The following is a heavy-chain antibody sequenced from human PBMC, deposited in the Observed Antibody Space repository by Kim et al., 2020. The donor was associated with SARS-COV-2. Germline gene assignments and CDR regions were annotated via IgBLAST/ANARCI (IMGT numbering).Heavy chain of an antibody. CDR1: GFTFSSYE. D-gene: IGHD3-3*01. CDR2: ISSSGSTI. V-gene: IGHV3-48*03. J-gene: IGHJ6*02. CDR3: ARVQRRFLEWLSSYYYGMDV. Sequence: GGSLRLSCAASGFTFSSYEMNWVRQAPGKGLEWVSYISSSGSTIYYADSVKGRFTISRDNAKNSLYLQMNSLRAEDTAVYYCARVQRRFLEWLSSYYYGMDVWGQGTTVTVSS.